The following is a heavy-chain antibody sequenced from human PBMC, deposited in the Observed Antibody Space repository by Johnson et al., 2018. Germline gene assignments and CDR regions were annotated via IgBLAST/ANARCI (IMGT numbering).Heavy chain of an antibody. D-gene: IGHD2-21*01. CDR1: GFTFSSYW. V-gene: IGHV3-7*01. CDR2: IKQEGSEP. CDR3: ARTGIYYYYSMDG. Sequence: VQLVESGGGLVQPGVSLRLSCAASGFTFSSYWMSWVRQAPGKGLECVANIKQEGSEPGYVDSVQGRFTISRDNAKSSLNLQMNSLRAEDTAVYYCARTGIYYYYSMDGWGKGTTVTVSS. J-gene: IGHJ6*03.